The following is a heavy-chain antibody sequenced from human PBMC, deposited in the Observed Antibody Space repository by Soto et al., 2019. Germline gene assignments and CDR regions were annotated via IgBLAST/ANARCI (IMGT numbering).Heavy chain of an antibody. CDR3: ARGYYDFWSGYSPYYYYYYMDV. CDR2: IYYSGST. D-gene: IGHD3-3*01. J-gene: IGHJ6*03. Sequence: SETLSLTCTVSGGSISSYYWSWIRQPPGKGLEWIGYIYYSGSTNYNPSLKSRVTISVDTSKNQFSLKLSSVTAADTAVYYCARGYYDFWSGYSPYYYYYYMDVWGKGTTVTAP. CDR1: GGSISSYY. V-gene: IGHV4-59*01.